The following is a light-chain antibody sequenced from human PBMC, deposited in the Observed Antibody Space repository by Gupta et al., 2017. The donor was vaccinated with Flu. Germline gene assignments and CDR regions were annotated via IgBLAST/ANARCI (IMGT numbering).Light chain of an antibody. CDR2: GAS. J-gene: IGKJ1*01. CDR3: QQYGSPPQT. Sequence: EIVLTQSPGTLSLSPGERATLSCRASQSVSSSYLAWYQQKPGQAPRLLIYGASSRATGIPDRFSGSGSGTDFTRTISRLEPEDFAVYYCQQYGSPPQTFGQGTKVEIK. V-gene: IGKV3-20*01. CDR1: QSVSSSY.